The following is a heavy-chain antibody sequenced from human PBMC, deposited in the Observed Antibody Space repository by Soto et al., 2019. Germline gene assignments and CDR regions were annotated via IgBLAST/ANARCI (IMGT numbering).Heavy chain of an antibody. CDR3: ARADEGAFDI. CDR1: GFTFSSYG. CDR2: IWYDGSNK. Sequence: QVQLVESGGGVVPPGRSLRLSCAASGFTFSSYGMHWVRQAPGKGLEWVAVIWYDGSNKYYADSVKGRFTISRDNSKNTLYLQMNSLRAEDTAVYYCARADEGAFDIWGQGTMVTVSS. V-gene: IGHV3-33*01. J-gene: IGHJ3*02.